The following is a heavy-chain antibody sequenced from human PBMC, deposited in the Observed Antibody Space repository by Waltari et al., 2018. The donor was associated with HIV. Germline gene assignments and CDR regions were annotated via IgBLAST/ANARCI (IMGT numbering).Heavy chain of an antibody. J-gene: IGHJ4*02. D-gene: IGHD6-13*01. CDR2: INPNSGGT. Sequence: VQLAQSGAEAKKPGASVKVSCKASGNTFTGDCMHWVRQAPGHGLEWMGWINPNSGGTNYAQKFQGRVTMTRDTSISTAYMELSRLRSDDTAVYYCARAEQQLAKDYWGQGTLVTVSS. CDR3: ARAEQQLAKDY. CDR1: GNTFTGDC. V-gene: IGHV1-2*02.